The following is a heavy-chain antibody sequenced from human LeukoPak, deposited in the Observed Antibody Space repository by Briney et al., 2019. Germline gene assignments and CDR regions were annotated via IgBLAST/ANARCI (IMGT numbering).Heavy chain of an antibody. Sequence: PSETLSLTCTVSGGSISSYYWSWIRQPAGKGLEWIGRIYTSGSTNYNPSLKSRVTMSVDTSKNQFSLKLSSVTAADTAVYYCARSGDILTGYYKDDAFDIWGQGTMVTVSS. CDR2: IYTSGST. J-gene: IGHJ3*02. D-gene: IGHD3-9*01. CDR1: GGSISSYY. V-gene: IGHV4-4*07. CDR3: ARSGDILTGYYKDDAFDI.